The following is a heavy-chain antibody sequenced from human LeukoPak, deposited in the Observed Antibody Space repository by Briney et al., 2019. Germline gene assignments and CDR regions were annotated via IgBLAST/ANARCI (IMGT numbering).Heavy chain of an antibody. CDR3: ARESSTSCYDY. J-gene: IGHJ4*02. CDR2: IYYSGST. D-gene: IGHD2-2*01. Sequence: SETLSLTCAVSGYSISSGYYWGWIRQPPGKGLEWIGSIYYSGSTYYNPSLKSRVTISVDTSKNQFSLKLSSVTAADTAVYYCARESSTSCYDYWGQGTLVTVSS. CDR1: GYSISSGYY. V-gene: IGHV4-38-2*02.